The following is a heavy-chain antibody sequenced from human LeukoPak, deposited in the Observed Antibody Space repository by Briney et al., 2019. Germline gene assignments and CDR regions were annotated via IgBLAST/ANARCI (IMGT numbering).Heavy chain of an antibody. CDR2: ISYDGSNK. V-gene: IGHV3-30-3*01. J-gene: IGHJ3*02. CDR3: ARDRHYDFWRGPYGLHAFDI. Sequence: GGSLRLSCAASGFTFSSYAMHWVRQAPGKGLEWVAVISYDGSNKYYADSVKGRFTISRDNSKNTLYLQMNSLRAEDTAVYYCARDRHYDFWRGPYGLHAFDIWGQGTMVTVSS. D-gene: IGHD3-3*01. CDR1: GFTFSSYA.